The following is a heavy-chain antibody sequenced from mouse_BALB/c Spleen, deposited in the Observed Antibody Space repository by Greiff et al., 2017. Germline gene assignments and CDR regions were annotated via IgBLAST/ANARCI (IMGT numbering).Heavy chain of an antibody. J-gene: IGHJ4*01. CDR2: IRNKANGYTT. CDR1: GFTFTDYY. D-gene: IGHD2-4*01. Sequence: EVKVEESGGGLVQPGGSLRLSCATSGFTFTDYYMSWVRQPPGKALEWLGFIRNKANGYTTEYSASVKGRFTISRDNSQSILYLQMNTLRAEDSATYYCARAYDYDEGGHAMDYWGQGTSVTVSS. CDR3: ARAYDYDEGGHAMDY. V-gene: IGHV7-3*02.